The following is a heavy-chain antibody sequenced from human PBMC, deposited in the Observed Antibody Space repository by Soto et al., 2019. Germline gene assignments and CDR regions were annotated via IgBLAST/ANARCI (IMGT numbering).Heavy chain of an antibody. CDR3: AREGNDIWGSYRYTADAFDI. Sequence: GGSLRLSCAASGFTFSSYSMNWVRQAPGKGLEWVSSISSSSSYIYYADSVKGRFTISRDNAKNSLYLQMNSLRAEDTAVYYCAREGNDIWGSYRYTADAFDIWGQGTMVTVSS. J-gene: IGHJ3*02. V-gene: IGHV3-21*01. CDR2: ISSSSSYI. CDR1: GFTFSSYS. D-gene: IGHD3-16*02.